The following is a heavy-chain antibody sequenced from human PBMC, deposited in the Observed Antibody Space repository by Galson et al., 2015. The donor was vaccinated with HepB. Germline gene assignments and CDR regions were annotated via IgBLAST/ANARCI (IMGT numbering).Heavy chain of an antibody. CDR1: GYIFTGYY. D-gene: IGHD3-3*01. V-gene: IGHV1-2*02. CDR3: ARASPWSGSDY. CDR2: INPNSGAT. J-gene: IGHJ4*02. Sequence: SVKVSCKASGYIFTGYYIHWVRQAPGQGLEWMGWINPNSGATNYAQTFQGRVTMTSDTSISTAYMELGSLRSDDTAIYYCARASPWSGSDYWGQGTLVTVSS.